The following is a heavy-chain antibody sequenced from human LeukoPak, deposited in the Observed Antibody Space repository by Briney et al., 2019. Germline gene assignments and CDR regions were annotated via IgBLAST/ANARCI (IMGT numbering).Heavy chain of an antibody. CDR1: GFTFSSYE. V-gene: IGHV3-48*03. Sequence: PGGSLRLFCAASGFTFSSYEMNWVRQAPGKGLEWVSYISSSGSTIYYADSVKGRFTISRDNAKNSLYLQMNSLRAEDTAVYYCARVGYGDYVTVDDYWGQGTLVTVSS. CDR2: ISSSGSTI. D-gene: IGHD4-17*01. J-gene: IGHJ4*02. CDR3: ARVGYGDYVTVDDY.